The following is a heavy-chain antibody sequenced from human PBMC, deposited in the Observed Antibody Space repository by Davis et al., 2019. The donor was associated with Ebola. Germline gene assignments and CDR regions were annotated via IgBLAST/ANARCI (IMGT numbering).Heavy chain of an antibody. Sequence: GSLRLSCAASGFTFSSYWMSWIRQPPGKGLEWIGEINHSGSTNYNPSLKSRVTISVDTSKNQFSLKLSSVTAADTAVYYCAKEDIVVSGYAFDIWGQGTMVTVSS. CDR1: GFTFSSYW. J-gene: IGHJ3*02. D-gene: IGHD2-2*01. V-gene: IGHV4-34*01. CDR3: AKEDIVVSGYAFDI. CDR2: INHSGST.